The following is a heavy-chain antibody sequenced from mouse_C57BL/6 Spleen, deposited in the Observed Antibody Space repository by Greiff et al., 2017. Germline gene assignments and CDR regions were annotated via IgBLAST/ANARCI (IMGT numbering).Heavy chain of an antibody. CDR2: IRSKSNNYAT. J-gene: IGHJ4*01. Sequence: DVQLVESGGGLVQPKGSLKLSCAASGFSFNTYAMNWVRQAPGKGLEWVARIRSKSNNYATYYADSVKDRFTISRDDSESMLYLQMNNLKTEDTAMYYCVRHRSLYGNLYAMDYWGQGTSVTVSS. V-gene: IGHV10-1*01. CDR3: VRHRSLYGNLYAMDY. CDR1: GFSFNTYA. D-gene: IGHD2-1*01.